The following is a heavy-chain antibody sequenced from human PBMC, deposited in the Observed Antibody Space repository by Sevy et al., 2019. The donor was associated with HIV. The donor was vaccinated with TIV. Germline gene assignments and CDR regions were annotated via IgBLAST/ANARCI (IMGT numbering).Heavy chain of an antibody. CDR2: ISYDGSKK. CDR3: ARARARGYSYGYAPKYYYYGMDV. D-gene: IGHD5-18*01. V-gene: IGHV3-30-3*01. J-gene: IGHJ6*02. Sequence: GGSLRLSCAASGFTFSSYAMHWVRQAPGKGLEWVAVISYDGSKKYYADSVKGRFTISRDNSKNTLYLQMNSLRAEDTAVYYCARARARGYSYGYAPKYYYYGMDVWGQGTTVTVSS. CDR1: GFTFSSYA.